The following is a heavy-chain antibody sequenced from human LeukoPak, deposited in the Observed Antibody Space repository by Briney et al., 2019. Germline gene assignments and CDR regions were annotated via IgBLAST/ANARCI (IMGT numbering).Heavy chain of an antibody. CDR3: ARLTHYGGNPGY. J-gene: IGHJ4*02. CDR2: IYYSGST. Sequence: SETLSLTCTVSGGSISSGDYYWSWIRQPPGKGLEWIGYIYYSGSTYYNPSLKSRVTISVDTSKNQFSLKLSSVTAEDTAVYYCARLTHYGGNPGYWGQGTLVTVSS. D-gene: IGHD4-23*01. V-gene: IGHV4-30-4*08. CDR1: GGSISSGDYY.